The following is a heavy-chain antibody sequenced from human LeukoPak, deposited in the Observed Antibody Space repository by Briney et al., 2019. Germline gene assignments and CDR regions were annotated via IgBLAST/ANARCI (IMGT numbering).Heavy chain of an antibody. CDR1: GFTFSSYA. CDR3: AKDLELELLSWFDP. CDR2: ISSSSSYI. Sequence: GGSLRLSCAASGFTFSSYAMSWVRQAPGKGLEWVSSISSSSSYIYYADSVKGRFTISRDNSKNTLYLQMNSLRAEDTAVYYCAKDLELELLSWFDPWGQGTLVTVSS. V-gene: IGHV3-23*01. D-gene: IGHD1-7*01. J-gene: IGHJ5*02.